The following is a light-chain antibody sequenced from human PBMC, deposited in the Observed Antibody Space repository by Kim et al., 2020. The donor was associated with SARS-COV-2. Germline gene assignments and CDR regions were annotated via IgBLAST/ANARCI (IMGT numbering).Light chain of an antibody. J-gene: IGKJ4*01. CDR3: QQYDSYSPLT. V-gene: IGKV1-5*03. CDR2: QAS. Sequence: DIQMTQSPSTLSASVGDRVTITCRASQSIGSWLAWYQQKPEKAPNLLIYQASTLESGVPSRFSGSGSGTEFTLTISSLQPDDFATYYSQQYDSYSPLTFGGGTKVDIK. CDR1: QSIGSW.